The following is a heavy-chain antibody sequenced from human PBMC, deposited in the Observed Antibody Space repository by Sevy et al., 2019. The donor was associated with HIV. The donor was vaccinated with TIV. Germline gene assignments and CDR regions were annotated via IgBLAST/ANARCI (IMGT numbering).Heavy chain of an antibody. V-gene: IGHV3-11*04. Sequence: GGSLRLSCAASGFTFSDYYMSCIRQAPGKGLEWVSYISNSGGTTYYADSVKGRFTISRDNAKNSLYLQMNSLRAEDTAVYYCARVTGWRFDYWGQGTWVPVSS. D-gene: IGHD6-19*01. CDR3: ARVTGWRFDY. CDR1: GFTFSDYY. J-gene: IGHJ4*02. CDR2: ISNSGGTT.